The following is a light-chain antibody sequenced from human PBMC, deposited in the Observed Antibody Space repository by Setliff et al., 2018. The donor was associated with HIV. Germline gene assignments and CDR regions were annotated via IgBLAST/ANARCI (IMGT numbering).Light chain of an antibody. Sequence: YELTQPHSVSVATAQTGPRITCGGNNIGSKSVHWYQQKPGQAPVLVIYYDSDRPSGIPERFSGSNSGDTATLTISRVEAGDDADYYCQVWDSSSDHPVVFGGGTKVTVL. CDR3: QVWDSSSDHPVV. CDR1: NIGSKS. V-gene: IGLV3-21*04. CDR2: YDS. J-gene: IGLJ2*01.